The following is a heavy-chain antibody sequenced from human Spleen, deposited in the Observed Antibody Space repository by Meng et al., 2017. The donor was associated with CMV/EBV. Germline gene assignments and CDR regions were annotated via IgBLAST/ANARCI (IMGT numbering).Heavy chain of an antibody. Sequence: ASVKVSCKASGYIFTSYGISWVRQAPGQGLEWMGWISGYNGITNYPQKFQGRVTMTTDTSTSTAYMELRSLRLDDTAVYYCARGRAFDYWGQGTLVTVSS. CDR2: ISGYNGIT. CDR1: GYIFTSYG. V-gene: IGHV1-18*01. J-gene: IGHJ4*02. CDR3: ARGRAFDY.